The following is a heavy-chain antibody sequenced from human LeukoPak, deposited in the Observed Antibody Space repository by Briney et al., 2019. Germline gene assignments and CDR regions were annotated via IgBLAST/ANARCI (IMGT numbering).Heavy chain of an antibody. Sequence: ASVKVSCKASGGTFSSYAISWVRQAPGRGLEWMGGIIPIFGTANYAQKFQGRVTITTDESTSTAYMELSSLRSEDTAVYYCARGGKLLPFDYWGQGTLVTVSS. CDR1: GGTFSSYA. CDR3: ARGGKLLPFDY. CDR2: IIPIFGTA. J-gene: IGHJ4*02. V-gene: IGHV1-69*05. D-gene: IGHD2-15*01.